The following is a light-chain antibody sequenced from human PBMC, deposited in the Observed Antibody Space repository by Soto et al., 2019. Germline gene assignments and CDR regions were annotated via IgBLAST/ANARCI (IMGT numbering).Light chain of an antibody. CDR2: GAS. CDR3: QQCHCSPKT. Sequence: DIQMTQSPSSLFSSLGDRATVTCRASQSINNILNWYHQKPGQAPTLLIYGASSLQTGVPSRFSGGGSGTTFTLTINSLQPEDFAIYYCQQCHCSPKTFGQGTTVE. J-gene: IGKJ1*01. CDR1: QSINNI. V-gene: IGKV1-39*01.